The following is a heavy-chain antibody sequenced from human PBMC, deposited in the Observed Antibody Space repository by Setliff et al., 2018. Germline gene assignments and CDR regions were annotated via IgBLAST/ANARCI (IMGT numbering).Heavy chain of an antibody. CDR2: MNPNSGNT. CDR3: ARAELLWFGGFDP. CDR1: GYTFTTYD. D-gene: IGHD3-10*01. Sequence: ASVKVSCKASGYTFTTYDINWVRQAPGQGLEWMGWMNPNSGNTGYAQKFQGRVTMTRNTSISTAYMELSSLRSEDTAAYYCARAELLWFGGFDPWGQGTLVTVSS. J-gene: IGHJ5*02. V-gene: IGHV1-8*02.